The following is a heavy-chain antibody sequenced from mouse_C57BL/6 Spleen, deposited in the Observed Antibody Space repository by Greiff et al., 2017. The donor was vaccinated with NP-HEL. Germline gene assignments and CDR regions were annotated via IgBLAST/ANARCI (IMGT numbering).Heavy chain of an antibody. D-gene: IGHD2-4*01. Sequence: EVKLMESGGGLVKPGGSLKLSCAASGFTFSSYAMSWVRQTPEKRLEWVATISDGGSYTYYPDNVKGRFTISRDNAKNNLYLQMSHLKSEDTAMYYCARDRLYEYDVSYAMDYWGQGTSVTVSS. CDR3: ARDRLYEYDVSYAMDY. CDR2: ISDGGSYT. CDR1: GFTFSSYA. V-gene: IGHV5-4*01. J-gene: IGHJ4*01.